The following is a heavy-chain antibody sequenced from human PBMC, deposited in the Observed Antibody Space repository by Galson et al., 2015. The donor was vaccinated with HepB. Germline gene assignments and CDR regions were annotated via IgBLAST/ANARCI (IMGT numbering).Heavy chain of an antibody. J-gene: IGHJ6*02. Sequence: SLRLSCAASEFTFSSYWMNWVRQAPGKGLEWVANINPDGSAKYYVASLKGRFTISRDNAKNSLYRQMDSLRAEDTAVYYCARRISLVRGIITKPDYYYGMDVWGQGTTVTVAS. CDR2: INPDGSAK. CDR1: EFTFSSYW. CDR3: ARRISLVRGIITKPDYYYGMDV. D-gene: IGHD3-10*01. V-gene: IGHV3-7*03.